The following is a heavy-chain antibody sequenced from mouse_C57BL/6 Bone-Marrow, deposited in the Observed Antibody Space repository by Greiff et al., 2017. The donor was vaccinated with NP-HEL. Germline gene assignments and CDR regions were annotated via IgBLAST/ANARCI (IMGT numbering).Heavy chain of an antibody. Sequence: EVQLQQSGTVLARPGASVKMSCKTSGYTFTSYWMHWVKQRPGQGLEWIGAIYPGNSDTSYNQKFKGQAKLTAVTSASTAYMELSSLTNEDSAVYYCTRYPGTAYWGQGTTLTVSS. CDR1: GYTFTSYW. V-gene: IGHV1-5*01. CDR3: TRYPGTAY. J-gene: IGHJ2*01. CDR2: IYPGNSDT. D-gene: IGHD4-1*01.